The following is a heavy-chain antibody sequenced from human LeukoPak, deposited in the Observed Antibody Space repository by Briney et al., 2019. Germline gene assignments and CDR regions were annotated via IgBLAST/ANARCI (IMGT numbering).Heavy chain of an antibody. CDR2: INAGNGNT. V-gene: IGHV1-3*01. Sequence: ASVKVSCKASGYTFTSYAMHWVRQAPGQRLEWMGWINAGNGNTKYSQKFQGRVTITRDTSASTAYMELSSLRSEDTAAYYCARDRGDYGSYFDYWGQGTLVTVSS. CDR1: GYTFTSYA. J-gene: IGHJ4*02. D-gene: IGHD4-17*01. CDR3: ARDRGDYGSYFDY.